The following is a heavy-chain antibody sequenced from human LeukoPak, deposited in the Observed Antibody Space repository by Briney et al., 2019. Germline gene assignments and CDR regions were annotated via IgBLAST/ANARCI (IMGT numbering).Heavy chain of an antibody. D-gene: IGHD2-15*01. J-gene: IGHJ5*02. Sequence: SVKVSCKASGYTFTSYGISWVRQAPGQGLEWMGGIIPIFGTANYAQKFQGRVTITADESTSTAYMELSSLRSEDTAVYYCARVKDCSGGSCYPPHINWFDPWGQGTLVTVSS. CDR3: ARVKDCSGGSCYPPHINWFDP. CDR1: GYTFTSYG. CDR2: IIPIFGTA. V-gene: IGHV1-69*13.